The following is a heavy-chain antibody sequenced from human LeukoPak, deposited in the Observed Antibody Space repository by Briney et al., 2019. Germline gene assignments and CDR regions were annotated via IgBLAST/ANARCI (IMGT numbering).Heavy chain of an antibody. CDR1: GGSISGYY. CDR2: INHNGST. CDR3: ARERPPYYYGSGSYRAFDI. Sequence: PSETLSLTCAVYGGSISGYYWSWIRQPPGKGLEWIGDINHNGSTNYNPSLKSRVNISVDTSKNQFSLKLSSVTAADTAVYYCARERPPYYYGSGSYRAFDIWGQGTMVTVSS. D-gene: IGHD3-10*01. V-gene: IGHV4-34*01. J-gene: IGHJ3*02.